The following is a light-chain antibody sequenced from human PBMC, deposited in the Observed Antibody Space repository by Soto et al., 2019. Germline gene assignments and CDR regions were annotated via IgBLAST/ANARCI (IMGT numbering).Light chain of an antibody. CDR3: QQYDTYPGT. CDR2: DAS. Sequence: DIQMTQSPSTLSASVGDRVTITCRASQSVGNWLAWYQQKPGKAPNLLIYDASSLQSGVPSRFSGSGSGTDFTLTISSLQPDDFATYYCQQYDTYPGTFGQGTKVEIK. CDR1: QSVGNW. V-gene: IGKV1-5*01. J-gene: IGKJ1*01.